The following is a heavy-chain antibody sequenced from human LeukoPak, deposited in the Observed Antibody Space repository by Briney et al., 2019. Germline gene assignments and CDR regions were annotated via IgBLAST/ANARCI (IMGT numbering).Heavy chain of an antibody. J-gene: IGHJ4*02. Sequence: GGSLRLSCAASGFTVSSNYMSWVRQAPGKGLEWVSVIYSGGSTYYADSVKGRFTISRDNSKNTLYLQMNSLRAEDTAVYYCTRLMITFGGVIVPYFDYWGQGTLVTVSS. CDR3: TRLMITFGGVIVPYFDY. CDR1: GFTVSSNY. CDR2: IYSGGST. V-gene: IGHV3-53*01. D-gene: IGHD3-16*02.